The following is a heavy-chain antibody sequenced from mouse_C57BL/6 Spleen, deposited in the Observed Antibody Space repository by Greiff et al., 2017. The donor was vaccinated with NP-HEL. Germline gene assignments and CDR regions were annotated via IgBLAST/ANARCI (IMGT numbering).Heavy chain of an antibody. J-gene: IGHJ1*03. V-gene: IGHV1-64*01. CDR3: ARRGGSSLYWYFDV. Sequence: QVQLQQPGAELVKPGASVKLSCKASGYTFTSYWMHWVKQRPGQGLEWIGMIHPNSGSTNYNEKFKSKATLTVDKSSSTAYMQLSSLTSEDSAVYYGARRGGSSLYWYFDVWGTGTTVTVSS. CDR1: GYTFTSYW. D-gene: IGHD1-1*01. CDR2: IHPNSGST.